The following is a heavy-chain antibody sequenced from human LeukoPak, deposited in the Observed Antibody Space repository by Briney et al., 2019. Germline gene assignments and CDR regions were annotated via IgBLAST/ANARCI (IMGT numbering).Heavy chain of an antibody. V-gene: IGHV1-8*03. CDR1: GYTFTDYD. J-gene: IGHJ3*02. CDR3: ARGDFGETNTAFDI. Sequence: GASVKVSCKTSGYTFTDYDIHWVRQAPGPGLEWMGWINPNSANTNYAQKLQGRVTLTRDTSLSIAYMELSSLTSEDAAVYFCARGDFGETNTAFDIWGQGTLVAVSS. CDR2: INPNSANT. D-gene: IGHD4-17*01.